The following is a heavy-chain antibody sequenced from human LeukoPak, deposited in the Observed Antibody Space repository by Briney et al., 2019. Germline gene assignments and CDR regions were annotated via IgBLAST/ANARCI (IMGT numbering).Heavy chain of an antibody. CDR1: GFTFSSYS. V-gene: IGHV4-34*01. CDR3: ASGVYSSVNDY. D-gene: IGHD5-18*01. CDR2: INHSGST. J-gene: IGHJ4*02. Sequence: AGGSLRLSCAASGFTFSSYSMHWVRQAPGKGLEWIGEINHSGSTNYNPSLKSRVTISVDTSKNQFSLKLSSVTAADTAVYYCASGVYSSVNDYWGQGTLVTVSS.